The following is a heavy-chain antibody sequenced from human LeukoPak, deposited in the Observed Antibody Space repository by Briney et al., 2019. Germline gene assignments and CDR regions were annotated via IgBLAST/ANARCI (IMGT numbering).Heavy chain of an antibody. J-gene: IGHJ4*02. Sequence: PGGSLRLSCAASGFTFSNYGMSRVRQAPGKGLEWVSGITGSGGSTYYADSVKGRFTISRDNSRNTLYLQMNSLRAEDTAIYYCAKVVGYDGSGYPDYWGQGTLVTVSS. D-gene: IGHD3-22*01. CDR2: ITGSGGST. CDR1: GFTFSNYG. V-gene: IGHV3-23*01. CDR3: AKVVGYDGSGYPDY.